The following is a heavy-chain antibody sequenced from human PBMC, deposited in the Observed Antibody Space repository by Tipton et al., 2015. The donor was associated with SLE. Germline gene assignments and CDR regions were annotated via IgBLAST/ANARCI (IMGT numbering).Heavy chain of an antibody. V-gene: IGHV4-31*11. CDR2: MYYTGST. Sequence: TLSLTCAVYGGPFSGYYWSWIRQDPGKGLEWMGHMYYTGSTYYNPSLKSRVTISVDTSKNQFSLKLSSVTAADTAVYYCARAFGDFWSGYPGAFDIWGQGTMVTVSS. CDR1: GGPFSGYY. CDR3: ARAFGDFWSGYPGAFDI. J-gene: IGHJ3*02. D-gene: IGHD3-3*01.